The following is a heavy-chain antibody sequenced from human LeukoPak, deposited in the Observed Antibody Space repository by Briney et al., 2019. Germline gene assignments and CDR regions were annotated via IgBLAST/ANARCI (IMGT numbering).Heavy chain of an antibody. CDR3: ARMYYYGSGSYYEYYYYYYMDV. D-gene: IGHD3-10*01. J-gene: IGHJ6*03. CDR2: MNPNSGNT. CDR1: GYSFTRYV. V-gene: IGHV1-8*01. Sequence: ASVKVSCKASGYSFTRYVINWVRQATGQGLEWMGWMNPNSGNTGFAQKFQGRVTMTRNTSISTAYMELSSLRSEDTAVYYCARMYYYGSGSYYEYYYYYYMDVWGKGTTVTVSS.